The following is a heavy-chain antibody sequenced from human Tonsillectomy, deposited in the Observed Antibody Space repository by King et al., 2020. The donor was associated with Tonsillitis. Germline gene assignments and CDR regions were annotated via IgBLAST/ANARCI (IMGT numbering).Heavy chain of an antibody. V-gene: IGHV3-21*03. CDR1: GFTFSSYS. D-gene: IGHD6-13*01. Sequence: VQLVESGGGLVKPGGSLRLSCAASGFTFSSYSMNWVRQAPGKGLEWVSSISSSSSYIYYADSVKGRFTISRDNAKNSLYLQMNSLRAEDTAVYYCARGDTHHYSSSWYFDYWGQGTLVTVSS. CDR3: ARGDTHHYSSSWYFDY. CDR2: ISSSSSYI. J-gene: IGHJ4*02.